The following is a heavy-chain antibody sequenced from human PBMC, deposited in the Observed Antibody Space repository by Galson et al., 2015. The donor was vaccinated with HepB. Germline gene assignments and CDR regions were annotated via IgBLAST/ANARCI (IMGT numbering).Heavy chain of an antibody. V-gene: IGHV1-46*01. CDR2: INPSGGST. D-gene: IGHD2-2*01. Sequence: SGYTFTSYYMHWVRQAPGQGLEWMGIINPSGGSTSYAQKFQGRVTMTRDTSTSTVYMELSSLRSEDTAVYYCARGQNYCSSTSCSTGWFDPWGQGTLVTVSS. J-gene: IGHJ5*02. CDR1: GYTFTSYY. CDR3: ARGQNYCSSTSCSTGWFDP.